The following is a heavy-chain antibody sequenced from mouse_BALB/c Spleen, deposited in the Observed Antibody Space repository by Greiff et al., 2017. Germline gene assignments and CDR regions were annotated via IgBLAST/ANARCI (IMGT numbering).Heavy chain of an antibody. J-gene: IGHJ4*01. Sequence: EVMLVESGPGLVKPSQSLSLTCTVTGYSITSDYAWNWIRQFPGNKLEWMGYISYSGSTSYNPSLKSRISITRDTSKNQFFLQLNSVTTEDTATYYCAKHKFITTVVSYAMDYWGQGTSVTVSS. CDR3: AKHKFITTVVSYAMDY. V-gene: IGHV3-2*02. CDR1: GYSITSDYA. CDR2: ISYSGST. D-gene: IGHD1-1*01.